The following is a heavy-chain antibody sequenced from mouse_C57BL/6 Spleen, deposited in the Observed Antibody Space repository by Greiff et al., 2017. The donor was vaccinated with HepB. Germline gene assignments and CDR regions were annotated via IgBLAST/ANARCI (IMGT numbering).Heavy chain of an antibody. CDR2: INYDGSST. D-gene: IGHD1-1*01. CDR3: ARERVATNYFDY. V-gene: IGHV5-16*01. Sequence: EVQRVESEGGLVQPGRSMKLSCTASGFTFSDYYMAWVRQVPEKGLEWVANINYDGSSTYYLDSLKSRFIISRDNAKNILYLQMSSLKSEDTATYYCARERVATNYFDYWGQGTTLTVSS. CDR1: GFTFSDYY. J-gene: IGHJ2*01.